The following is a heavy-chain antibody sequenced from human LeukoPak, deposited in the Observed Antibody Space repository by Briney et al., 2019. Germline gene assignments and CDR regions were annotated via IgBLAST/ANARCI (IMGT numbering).Heavy chain of an antibody. V-gene: IGHV3-21*06. J-gene: IGHJ4*02. CDR2: ISSSGIYI. Sequence: GGSLRLSCAASGFTFSSSSMNWLRQAPGKGLEWVSSISSSGIYIYYVDSVKGRFTIPRDNTKNSLSLLMHNLRPEDTAVYYCARDQFDLLTGTTKTFDYWGQGTLVTVSS. D-gene: IGHD3-9*01. CDR3: ARDQFDLLTGTTKTFDY. CDR1: GFTFSSSS.